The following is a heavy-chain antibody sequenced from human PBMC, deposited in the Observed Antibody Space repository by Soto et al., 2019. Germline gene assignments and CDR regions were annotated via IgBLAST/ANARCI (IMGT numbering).Heavy chain of an antibody. J-gene: IGHJ4*02. D-gene: IGHD3-10*02. V-gene: IGHV3-7*01. CDR2: IKQDGSEK. CDR3: ARERCCDY. Sequence: GGSLRLSCAASGFTISGYSINWVRQAPGPGLEWVANIKQDGSEKNYLDSVKDRFTISRDNAKNTLYLQMNSLRADDTAVYYCARERCCDYWGQGTLVTVSS. CDR1: GFTISGYS.